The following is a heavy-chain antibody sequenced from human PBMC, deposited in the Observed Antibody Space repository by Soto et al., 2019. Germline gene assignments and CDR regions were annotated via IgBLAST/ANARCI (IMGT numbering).Heavy chain of an antibody. CDR1: GDSVSSNSVA. CDR3: ARGIGRTYDY. CDR2: TYYRSKWYN. Sequence: QTLSLTCVISGDSVSSNSVAWNWIRQSPSRGLEWLGRTYYRSKWYNDYAVSVQSRITINPDTSKNQFSLQLNSVTPEDTAVYYCARGIGRTYDYWGMGIMVTVSS. V-gene: IGHV6-1*01. J-gene: IGHJ4*02. D-gene: IGHD1-1*01.